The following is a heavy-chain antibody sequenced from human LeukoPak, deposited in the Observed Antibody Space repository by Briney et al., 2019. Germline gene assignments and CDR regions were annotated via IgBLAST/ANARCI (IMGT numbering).Heavy chain of an antibody. CDR2: IRQDGSEK. Sequence: GGSLRLSCAASGFTFSSYWMSWVRQAPGKGLEWVANIRQDGSEKYYVDSVKGRYTISRDNAKNSLYLQMNSLRAEDTAVYYCVRGNDYGGPHYWGQGTLVTVSS. J-gene: IGHJ4*02. D-gene: IGHD4-23*01. V-gene: IGHV3-7*03. CDR3: VRGNDYGGPHY. CDR1: GFTFSSYW.